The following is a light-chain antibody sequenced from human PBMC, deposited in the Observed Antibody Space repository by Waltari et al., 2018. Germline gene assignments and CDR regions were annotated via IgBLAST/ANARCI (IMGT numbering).Light chain of an antibody. CDR2: RDT. CDR1: GSNIATYY. V-gene: IGLV1-47*01. J-gene: IGLJ3*02. CDR3: AVWDDRVSGWV. Sequence: QSVLTQPPSASGTPGQRVPMSCPGGGSNIATYYVMWYQQLQGTPPRLLVFRDTGRPSGVPDRFSGSKSGTSASLAISGLRSEDEADYYCAVWDDRVSGWVFGGGTKLTVL.